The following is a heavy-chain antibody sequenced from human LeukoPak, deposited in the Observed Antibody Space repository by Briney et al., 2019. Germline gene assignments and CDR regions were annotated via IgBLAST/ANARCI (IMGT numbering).Heavy chain of an antibody. Sequence: GGSLRLSCAASGFIFSDHAMNWVRQAPGRGLEWVSVISGGGDSEFYAASVKGRCTISRDNSKNMLYLEMSNLRAEDTAIYYCVKDQADYFDGSGSYFDHWGQGTLVTVSS. CDR1: GFIFSDHA. V-gene: IGHV3-23*01. CDR2: ISGGGDSE. D-gene: IGHD3-22*01. CDR3: VKDQADYFDGSGSYFDH. J-gene: IGHJ4*02.